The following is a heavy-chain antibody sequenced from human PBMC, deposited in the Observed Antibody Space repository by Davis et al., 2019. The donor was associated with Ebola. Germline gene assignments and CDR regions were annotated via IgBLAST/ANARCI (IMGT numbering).Heavy chain of an antibody. V-gene: IGHV3-23*01. CDR1: RFSLKNYA. D-gene: IGHD1/OR15-1a*01. J-gene: IGHJ4*02. CDR3: AKGAANWDMFYFNS. Sequence: GESLKISCAASRFSLKNYAMNWVRQSPHKGLEWVASISGGTSYTYYSDSVRGRFTISRDNSRDTVYLQMNSLRADDTAVYYCAKGAANWDMFYFNSWGQGTLVTVSS. CDR2: ISGGTSYT.